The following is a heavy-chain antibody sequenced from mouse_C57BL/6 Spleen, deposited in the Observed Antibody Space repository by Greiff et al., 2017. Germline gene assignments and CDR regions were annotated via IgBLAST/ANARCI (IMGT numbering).Heavy chain of an antibody. V-gene: IGHV1-82*01. D-gene: IGHD1-1*01. J-gene: IGHJ1*03. Sequence: QVQLQQSGPELVKPGASVKISCKASGYAFSSSWMNWVKQRPGKGLAWIGRLYPGDGDTNYNGKFKGKATLTADKSSSTAYMQLSSLTSEDSAVYYSAREEEVIGRYFDVWGTGTTVTVSS. CDR2: LYPGDGDT. CDR1: GYAFSSSW. CDR3: AREEEVIGRYFDV.